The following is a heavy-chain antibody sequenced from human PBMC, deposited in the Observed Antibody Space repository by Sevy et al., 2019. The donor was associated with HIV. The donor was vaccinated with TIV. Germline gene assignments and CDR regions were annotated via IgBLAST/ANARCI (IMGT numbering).Heavy chain of an antibody. CDR1: GFTFSSYG. CDR3: ARAGDYGDYHFDY. Sequence: GGSLRLSCAASGFTFSSYGMHWVRQAPGKGLEWVAVISDDGSNKYYGDSVKGRFTISRDYSKNTLFLQMNSLIAEDTALYYCARAGDYGDYHFDYWGQGTLVTVSS. D-gene: IGHD4-17*01. V-gene: IGHV3-30*19. J-gene: IGHJ4*02. CDR2: ISDDGSNK.